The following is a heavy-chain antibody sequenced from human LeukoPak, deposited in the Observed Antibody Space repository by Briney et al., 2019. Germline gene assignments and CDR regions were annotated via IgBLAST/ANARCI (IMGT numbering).Heavy chain of an antibody. J-gene: IGHJ4*02. CDR1: GFTFSSYA. Sequence: AGGSLRLSCAASGFTFSSYAMSWVRQAPGKGLEWVSAISGSGGSTYYADSVKGRFTISRDNSKNTLYLQMNSLRAEDTAVYYCAKDVYSYGYLDYWGQGTLVTVSS. D-gene: IGHD5-18*01. V-gene: IGHV3-23*01. CDR3: AKDVYSYGYLDY. CDR2: ISGSGGST.